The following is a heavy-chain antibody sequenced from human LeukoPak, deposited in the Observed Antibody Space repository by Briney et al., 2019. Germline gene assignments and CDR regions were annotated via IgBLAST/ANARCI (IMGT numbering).Heavy chain of an antibody. V-gene: IGHV4-59*12. J-gene: IGHJ4*02. CDR1: GGSISSYY. D-gene: IGHD6-13*01. CDR2: IYYSGST. CDR3: ARYQGSWYSYFDY. Sequence: SETLSLTCTVSGGSISSYYWSWIRQPPGKGLEWIGSIYYSGSTYYNPSLKSRVTISVDTSKNQFSLKLSSVTAADAAVYYCARYQGSWYSYFDYWGQGTLVTVSS.